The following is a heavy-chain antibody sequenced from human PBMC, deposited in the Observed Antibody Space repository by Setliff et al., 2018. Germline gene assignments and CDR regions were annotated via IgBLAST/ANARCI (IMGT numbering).Heavy chain of an antibody. J-gene: IGHJ5*02. CDR2: INAKSGGT. CDR3: VRCGGVRGVLYNWFDP. V-gene: IGHV1-2*02. D-gene: IGHD3-10*01. Sequence: ASVKVSCKASGFTLSEYYMHWVRQAPGQGLEWIGSINAKSGGTNYAQKFRGRIIITRDTYIATVYLELSGLQSDDTAIYFCVRCGGVRGVLYNWFDPWGQGTLVTVSS. CDR1: GFTLSEYY.